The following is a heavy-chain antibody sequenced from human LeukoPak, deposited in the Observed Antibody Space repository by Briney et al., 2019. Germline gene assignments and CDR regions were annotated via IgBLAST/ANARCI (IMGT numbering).Heavy chain of an antibody. CDR1: GGSFSGYY. D-gene: IGHD2-2*01. Sequence: SETLSLTCAVYGGSFSGYYWSWIRQPPGKGLEWIGEINHSGSTNYNLSLKSRVTISVDTSKNQFSLKLSSVTAADTAVYYCAGYQLLFGFVPLPFDPWGQGTLVTVSS. J-gene: IGHJ5*02. V-gene: IGHV4-34*01. CDR3: AGYQLLFGFVPLPFDP. CDR2: INHSGST.